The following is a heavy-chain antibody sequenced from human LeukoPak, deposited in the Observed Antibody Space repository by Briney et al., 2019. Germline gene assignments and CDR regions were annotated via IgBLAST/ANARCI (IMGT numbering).Heavy chain of an antibody. Sequence: GESLRLSCAASGFTFSSYSMNWVRQAPGKGLEWVSYISSDSSTIYYADSVKGRFTIPRDNAKNSLYLQMNSLRAEDTAVYYCARHSSGYYYFDYWGQGTLVTVSS. CDR1: GFTFSSYS. J-gene: IGHJ4*02. CDR3: ARHSSGYYYFDY. D-gene: IGHD3-22*01. CDR2: ISSDSSTI. V-gene: IGHV3-48*04.